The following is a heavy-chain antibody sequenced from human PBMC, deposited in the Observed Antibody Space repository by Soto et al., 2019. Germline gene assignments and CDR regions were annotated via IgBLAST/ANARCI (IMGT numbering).Heavy chain of an antibody. Sequence: SETLSLTCTVSGGSISSGGYYWSWIRQHPGKGLEWIGYIYYSGSTYYNPSLKSRVTISVDTSKNQFSLKLSSVTAADTAVYYCARAVVDSGDYSNKRWYYYYMDAWGKGTTVTVSS. J-gene: IGHJ6*03. CDR2: IYYSGST. CDR3: ARAVVDSGDYSNKRWYYYYMDA. V-gene: IGHV4-31*03. D-gene: IGHD4-4*01. CDR1: GGSISSGGYY.